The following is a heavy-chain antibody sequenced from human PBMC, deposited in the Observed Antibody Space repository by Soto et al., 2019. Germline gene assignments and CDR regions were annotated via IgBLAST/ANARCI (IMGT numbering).Heavy chain of an antibody. D-gene: IGHD6-19*01. CDR1: GGTFSSYV. CDR3: ARAPEALAGNVDH. Sequence: QVQLVQSGAEVKKPGSSVKVSCKASGGTFSSYVISWVRQAPGQGLEWMGGIIPSFGAANYAQKFQGRVTITADESTGTAYMELSSLRSEDTAVFCCARAPEALAGNVDHWGQGTLVTVSS. J-gene: IGHJ4*02. V-gene: IGHV1-69*01. CDR2: IIPSFGAA.